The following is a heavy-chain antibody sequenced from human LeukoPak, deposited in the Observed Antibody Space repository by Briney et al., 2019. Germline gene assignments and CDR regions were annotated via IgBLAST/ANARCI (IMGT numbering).Heavy chain of an antibody. Sequence: SETLSLTCTVSGGSISSYYWSWLRQPPGKGLEWIGYIYYGGSTNYNPSLKSRVTISVDTSKNQFSLKLSSVTAADTAVYYCARDSGGYSYGSNWFDPWGQGTLVTVSS. D-gene: IGHD5-18*01. CDR1: GGSISSYY. V-gene: IGHV4-59*01. CDR3: ARDSGGYSYGSNWFDP. J-gene: IGHJ5*02. CDR2: IYYGGST.